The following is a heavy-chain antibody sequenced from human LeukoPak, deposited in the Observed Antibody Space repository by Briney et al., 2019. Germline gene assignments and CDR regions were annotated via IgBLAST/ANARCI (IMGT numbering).Heavy chain of an antibody. D-gene: IGHD3-10*01. CDR3: AKRGIVIRGVIVIGFHKEAYYFDY. CDR1: GITVSNYG. J-gene: IGHJ4*02. CDR2: ISESGGST. V-gene: IGHV3-23*01. Sequence: GGSLRLSCVVSGITVSNYGMSWVRQAPGKGLEWVSGISESGGSTNDADSVKGRFIISRDNSKNTVYLQMNSLRAKDTAVYFCAKRGIVIRGVIVIGFHKEAYYFDYWGQGILVTVSS.